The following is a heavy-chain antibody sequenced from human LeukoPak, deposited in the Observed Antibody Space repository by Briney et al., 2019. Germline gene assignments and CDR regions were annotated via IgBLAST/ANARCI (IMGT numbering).Heavy chain of an antibody. J-gene: IGHJ5*02. CDR3: AREYDFWSTYYTGSHWFDP. CDR1: GDSVSSNSAA. D-gene: IGHD3-3*01. V-gene: IGHV6-1*01. Sequence: SQTLSLTCAISGDSVSSNSAAWNWIRQSPSRGLEWLGRTYYRSKWYNDYAVSVRGRITINPDTSKNQLSLQLNSVTPADTAVYYCAREYDFWSTYYTGSHWFDPWGQGTLVTVSS. CDR2: TYYRSKWYN.